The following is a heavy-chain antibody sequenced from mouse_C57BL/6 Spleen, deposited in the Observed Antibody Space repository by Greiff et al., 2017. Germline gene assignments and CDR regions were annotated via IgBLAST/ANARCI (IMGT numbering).Heavy chain of an antibody. D-gene: IGHD2-1*01. Sequence: VQLQQPGAELVMPGASVKLSCKASGYTFTSYWMHWVKQRPGQGLEWIGEIDPSDSYTNYNQKFKGKSTLTVDKSSSTAYMQLSSLTSEDSAVYYCARGGYYGNGFDYWGQGTTLTVSS. CDR1: GYTFTSYW. V-gene: IGHV1-69*01. J-gene: IGHJ2*01. CDR2: IDPSDSYT. CDR3: ARGGYYGNGFDY.